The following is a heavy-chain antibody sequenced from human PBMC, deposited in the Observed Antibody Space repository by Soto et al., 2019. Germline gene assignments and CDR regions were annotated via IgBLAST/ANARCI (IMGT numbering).Heavy chain of an antibody. Sequence: ESGGGLVQPGRSLRLSCAASAFTFGDYAMHWVRQAPGRGLEWVSCISWNSGNIVYVDSVEGRFTISRDNAKNSLYLQMNSLRPEDTALYYCVKGYPTSCFAHFHYWGQGALVTVSS. J-gene: IGHJ4*02. D-gene: IGHD2-2*01. CDR2: ISWNSGNI. V-gene: IGHV3-9*01. CDR1: AFTFGDYA. CDR3: VKGYPTSCFAHFHY.